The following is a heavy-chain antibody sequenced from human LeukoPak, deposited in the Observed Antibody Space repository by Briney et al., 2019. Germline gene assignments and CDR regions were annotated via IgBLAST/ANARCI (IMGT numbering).Heavy chain of an antibody. CDR1: GFTFSSYA. CDR2: ISGSGGST. J-gene: IGHJ4*02. D-gene: IGHD1-26*01. CDR3: AKGVRKYSGSYCFDY. Sequence: GGSLRLSCAASGFTFSSYAMSWVRQAPGKGLEWVSAISGSGGSTYYADSVKGRFTISRDNSKNTLYLQMNSLRAEDTAVYYCAKGVRKYSGSYCFDYWGQGTLVTVSS. V-gene: IGHV3-23*01.